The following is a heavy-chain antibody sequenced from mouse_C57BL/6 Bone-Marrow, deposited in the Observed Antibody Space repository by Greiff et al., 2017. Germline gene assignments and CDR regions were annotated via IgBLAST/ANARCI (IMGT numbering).Heavy chain of an antibody. Sequence: EVKLMESGGGLVQPGGSLKLSCAASGFTFSDYGMAWVRQAPRKGPEWVAFISNLAYSIYYADTVTGRFTISRENAKNPLYLEMSSLRSEDTAMYYCARHYYGSIPFAYWGQGTLVTVSA. J-gene: IGHJ3*01. V-gene: IGHV5-15*01. D-gene: IGHD1-1*01. CDR3: ARHYYGSIPFAY. CDR1: GFTFSDYG. CDR2: ISNLAYSI.